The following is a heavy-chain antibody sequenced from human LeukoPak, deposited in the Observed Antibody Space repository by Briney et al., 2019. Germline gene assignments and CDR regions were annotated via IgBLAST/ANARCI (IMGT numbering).Heavy chain of an antibody. CDR2: IIPIFGTA. CDR3: ARTNDDFWSGPHAFDI. J-gene: IGHJ3*02. V-gene: IGHV1-69*13. Sequence: SVKVSCKASGGTFSSYAISWVRQAPGQGLEWMGGIIPIFGTANYAQKFQGRVTITADETTSTAYMELSSLRSEDTAVYYCARTNDDFWSGPHAFDIWGQGTMVTVSS. CDR1: GGTFSSYA. D-gene: IGHD3-3*01.